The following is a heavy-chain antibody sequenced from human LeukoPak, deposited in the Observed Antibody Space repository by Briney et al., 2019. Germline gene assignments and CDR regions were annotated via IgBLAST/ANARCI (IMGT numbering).Heavy chain of an antibody. CDR3: ARHGYYSGSGTFYYFDP. V-gene: IGHV4-39*07. CDR1: GGSISSSSYY. Sequence: SETLSLTCTVSGGSISSSSYYWGWIRQPPGKGLEWIGSIYYSGSTYYNPSLKSRVTISVDTSKNQFSLRLSSVTAADTAVYYCARHGYYSGSGTFYYFDPWGQGTLVTVSS. CDR2: IYYSGST. J-gene: IGHJ5*02. D-gene: IGHD3-10*01.